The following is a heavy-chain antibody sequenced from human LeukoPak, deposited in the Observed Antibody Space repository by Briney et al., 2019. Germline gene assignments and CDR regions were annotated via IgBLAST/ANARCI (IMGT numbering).Heavy chain of an antibody. J-gene: IGHJ4*02. CDR1: EFTFSNCA. Sequence: GGSLRLSCAASEFTFSNCAMNWVRQAPGKGLEWVSAISGSGGSTYYADSVKGRFTISRDNSKNTLYLQISSLRAEDTAVYYCARDDSSARANYWGQGALVTVSS. CDR3: ARDDSSARANY. V-gene: IGHV3-23*01. CDR2: ISGSGGST. D-gene: IGHD3-22*01.